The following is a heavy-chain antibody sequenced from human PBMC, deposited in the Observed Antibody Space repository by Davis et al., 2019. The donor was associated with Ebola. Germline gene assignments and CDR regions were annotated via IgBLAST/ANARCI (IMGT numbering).Heavy chain of an antibody. CDR2: ISGSGGST. CDR3: ARGAARARYYYYGMDV. D-gene: IGHD6-6*01. CDR1: GFTFSSYA. V-gene: IGHV3-23*01. J-gene: IGHJ6*02. Sequence: GESLKISCAASGFTFSSYAMSWVRQAPGKGLEWVSAISGSGGSTYYADSVKGRFTISRDNSKNTLYLQMNSLRSDDTAVYYCARGAARARYYYYGMDVWGQGTTVTVSS.